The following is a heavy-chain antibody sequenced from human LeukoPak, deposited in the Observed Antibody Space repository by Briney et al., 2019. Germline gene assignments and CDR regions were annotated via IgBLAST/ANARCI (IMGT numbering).Heavy chain of an antibody. Sequence: PSETLSLTCTVSGGSISSGRYYWSWIRQPAGKGLEWIGRIYTSGSTNYNPSLKSRVTISVDTSKNQFSLKLSSVTAADTAVYYCARGIAAAGMSRHFDYWGQGTLVTVSS. CDR3: ARGIAAAGMSRHFDY. CDR1: GGSISSGRYY. CDR2: IYTSGST. D-gene: IGHD6-13*01. J-gene: IGHJ4*02. V-gene: IGHV4-61*02.